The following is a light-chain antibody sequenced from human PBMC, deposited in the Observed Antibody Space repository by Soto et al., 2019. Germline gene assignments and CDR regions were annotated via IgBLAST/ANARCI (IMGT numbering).Light chain of an antibody. CDR3: GADHGSGSNFAYV. Sequence: QSVLTQPPSASASLGASVTLTCTLSSGYSNYKVDWYQQRPGKGPRFVMRVGTGGIVGSKGDGIPDRFSVLGSGLNRYLTIKIIQEEDESDYHCGADHGSGSNFAYVFGTGTKVTVL. J-gene: IGLJ1*01. CDR1: SGYSNYK. V-gene: IGLV9-49*01. CDR2: VGTGGIVG.